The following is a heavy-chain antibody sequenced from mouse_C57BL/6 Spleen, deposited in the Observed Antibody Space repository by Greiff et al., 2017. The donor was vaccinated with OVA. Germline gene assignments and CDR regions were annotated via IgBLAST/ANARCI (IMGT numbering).Heavy chain of an antibody. CDR1: GFPFSDYG. V-gene: IGHV5-17*01. J-gene: IGHJ2*01. CDR3: ARGTGTFDD. CDR2: ISSGSSTI. Sequence: DVLLVESGGGLVKPGGSLKLSCAASGFPFSDYGMHWVRQAPEQGLEWVAYISSGSSTIYYADTVKSRFTISRDNAKNTLFLQMTSLRSDDTAMYYCARGTGTFDDWGKGTTLTVSS. D-gene: IGHD4-1*01.